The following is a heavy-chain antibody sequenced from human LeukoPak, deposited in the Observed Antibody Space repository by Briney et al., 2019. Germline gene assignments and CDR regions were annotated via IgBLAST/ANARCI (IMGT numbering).Heavy chain of an antibody. CDR2: IHHSGST. Sequence: SETLSLTCAVYGGSFSGYYWSWIRQPPGKGLEWIGEIHHSGSTKYNPSLKSRVTISVDTSKNQFSLKLSYVTAADTAVYYCASSIVGATIPFDYWGQGTLVTVSS. J-gene: IGHJ4*02. CDR3: ASSIVGATIPFDY. CDR1: GGSFSGYY. V-gene: IGHV4-34*01. D-gene: IGHD1-26*01.